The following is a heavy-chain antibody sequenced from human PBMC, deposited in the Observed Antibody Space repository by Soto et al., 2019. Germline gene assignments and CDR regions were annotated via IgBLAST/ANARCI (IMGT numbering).Heavy chain of an antibody. CDR3: ARAREPEYSSSIFFDY. V-gene: IGHV3-53*01. J-gene: IGHJ4*02. D-gene: IGHD6-6*01. CDR1: GLTVSRTQ. Sequence: GSLRLSCAVSGLTVSRTQMSWVRQAPGKGLQWVSVIYSGGSTYYANAVKGRFTISRDISENTVYLELDKLTVDDTAVYCCARAREPEYSSSIFFDYWGRGTLVTVSS. CDR2: IYSGGST.